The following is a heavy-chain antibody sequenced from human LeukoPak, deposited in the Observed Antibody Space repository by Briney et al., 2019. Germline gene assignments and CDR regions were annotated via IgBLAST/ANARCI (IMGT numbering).Heavy chain of an antibody. CDR3: ARLSKVANGVYFDN. Sequence: SETLSLTCTVSGGSISGYYWSWIRQSPGKGLEWIGYIYYSGSTNYNPSLKSRVTISVDTSKNQFSLKLSSVTAADTAVYYCARLSKVANGVYFDNWGQGTLVTVSS. V-gene: IGHV4-59*08. CDR1: GGSISGYY. CDR2: IYYSGST. D-gene: IGHD2-15*01. J-gene: IGHJ4*02.